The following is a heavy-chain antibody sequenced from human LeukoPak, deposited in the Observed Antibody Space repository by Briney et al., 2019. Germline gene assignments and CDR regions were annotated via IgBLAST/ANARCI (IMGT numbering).Heavy chain of an antibody. CDR3: ARAEKPIAARPYYYYMDV. CDR1: GFTFSDYY. V-gene: IGHV3-11*01. CDR2: ISSSGSTI. J-gene: IGHJ6*03. Sequence: GGSLRLSCAASGFTFSDYYMSWIRQAPGKGLEWVSYISSSGSTIYYADSVKGRFTISRDNAKNSLYLQMNSLRAEDTAVYYCARAEKPIAARPYYYYMDVWGKGTTVTVSS. D-gene: IGHD6-6*01.